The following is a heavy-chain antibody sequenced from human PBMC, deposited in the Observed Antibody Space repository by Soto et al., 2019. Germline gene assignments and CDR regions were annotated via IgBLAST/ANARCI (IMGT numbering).Heavy chain of an antibody. Sequence: SETLSLTCAVSGGSISSGGYSWSWIRQPPGKGLEWIGYIYHSGSTYYNPSLKSRVTISVDTSKQQFSLKLTSVTAADTAIYYCAGDPNSSIWAFHWGQGTLVTVSS. J-gene: IGHJ4*02. CDR1: GGSISSGGYS. CDR3: AGDPNSSIWAFH. D-gene: IGHD6-13*01. V-gene: IGHV4-30-2*02. CDR2: IYHSGST.